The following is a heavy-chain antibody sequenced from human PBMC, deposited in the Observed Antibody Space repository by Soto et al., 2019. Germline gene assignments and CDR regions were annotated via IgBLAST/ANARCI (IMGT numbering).Heavy chain of an antibody. CDR2: ITAYNGNT. Sequence: QVQLVQSGAEVKKPGASVKVSCKASGYTFTSYGISWVRQAPGQGLEWMGWITAYNGNTNYAQKLQCRVTMTTDTSTSIAYMQLRSLRSVDTVVYYCAKRRGYSNGEFDHWGQGTLVTVSS. V-gene: IGHV1-18*01. D-gene: IGHD5-18*01. CDR3: AKRRGYSNGEFDH. CDR1: GYTFTSYG. J-gene: IGHJ4*02.